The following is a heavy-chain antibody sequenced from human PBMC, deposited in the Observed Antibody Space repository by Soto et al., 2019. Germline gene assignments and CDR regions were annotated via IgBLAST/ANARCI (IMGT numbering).Heavy chain of an antibody. D-gene: IGHD2-2*01. J-gene: IGHJ4*02. CDR1: GGSISSGGYY. CDR3: ARAGDCSSTSCFTWTRPIDS. Sequence: PSETLSLTCTVSGGSISSGGYYWSWIRQHQGKGLEWIGYIYYSGSTYYNPSLKSRVTISVDTSKNQFSLKLSSVTAAYTAVYYCARAGDCSSTSCFTWTRPIDSWGQGTLVTVSS. CDR2: IYYSGST. V-gene: IGHV4-31*03.